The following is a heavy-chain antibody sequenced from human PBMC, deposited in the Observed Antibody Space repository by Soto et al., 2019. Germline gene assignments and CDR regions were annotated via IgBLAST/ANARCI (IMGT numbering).Heavy chain of an antibody. V-gene: IGHV1-69*06. CDR2: ISPLFSTT. CDR1: GDLFNNYA. Sequence: QVQLVQSGAEVKEPGSSVKVSCKATGDLFNNYAFNWVRQAPGQGLEWMGRISPLFSTTNYAQKFQGRVTITADKSTSTVYMDLSSLRSEDTAVYYCARWGGLSCSGAVCFKKPFDYWGQGTLVTVSS. CDR3: ARWGGLSCSGAVCFKKPFDY. D-gene: IGHD2-8*02. J-gene: IGHJ4*02.